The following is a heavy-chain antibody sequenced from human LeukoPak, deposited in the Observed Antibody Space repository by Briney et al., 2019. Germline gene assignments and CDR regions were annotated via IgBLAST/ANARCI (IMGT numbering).Heavy chain of an antibody. Sequence: EGSLRLSCAASGFTFSSYWMHWVRQAPGKGLVWVSRINSDGSSTNYADSVKGRFTISRDNAKNTVYPQMNSLRVEDTAVYYCARVYETNGYLYWGQGSPVTASS. CDR3: ARVYETNGYLY. CDR2: INSDGSST. D-gene: IGHD3-22*01. J-gene: IGHJ4*02. CDR1: GFTFSSYW. V-gene: IGHV3-74*01.